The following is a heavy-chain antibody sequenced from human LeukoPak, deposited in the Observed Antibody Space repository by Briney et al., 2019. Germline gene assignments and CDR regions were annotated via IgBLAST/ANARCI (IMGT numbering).Heavy chain of an antibody. J-gene: IGHJ3*02. V-gene: IGHV3-23*01. CDR1: GFTFSIYA. CDR2: IGGSGGST. Sequence: GRSLRLSCAASGFTFSIYAMSGVPQAPGKGVGWASAIGGSGGSTYYADSVKGWFTISRDNSKNRLYLQMISLRAEYTAVYYCAKDPEFKAEDAFDIWGQGTMVTVSS. CDR3: AKDPEFKAEDAFDI. D-gene: IGHD1-14*01.